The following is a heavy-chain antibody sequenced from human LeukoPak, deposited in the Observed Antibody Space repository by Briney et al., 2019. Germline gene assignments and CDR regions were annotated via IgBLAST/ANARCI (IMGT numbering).Heavy chain of an antibody. V-gene: IGHV1-8*02. J-gene: IGHJ6*03. CDR3: ARRGNFDWSSSYYYMDV. CDR2: MNPNSGNT. D-gene: IGHD3-9*01. Sequence: ASVKVSCKASGYTFTGYYMHWVRQAPGQGLEWMGWMNPNSGNTGYAQKFQGRVTMTRNTYISTAYMELSSLRSEDTAVYYCARRGNFDWSSSYYYMDVWGKGTTVTISS. CDR1: GYTFTGYY.